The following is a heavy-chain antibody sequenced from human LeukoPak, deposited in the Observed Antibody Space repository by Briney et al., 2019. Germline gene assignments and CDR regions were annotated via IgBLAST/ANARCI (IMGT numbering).Heavy chain of an antibody. Sequence: SETLSLTCTVSGGSISSSSYYWGWIRQPPGKGLEWIGSIYYSGSTYYNPSLKSRVTISVDTSKNQFSLKLSSVTAADTAVYYCARDQSSITMVRGVDNWFDPWGQGTLVTVSS. CDR3: ARDQSSITMVRGVDNWFDP. CDR2: IYYSGST. J-gene: IGHJ5*02. CDR1: GGSISSSSYY. V-gene: IGHV4-39*07. D-gene: IGHD3-10*01.